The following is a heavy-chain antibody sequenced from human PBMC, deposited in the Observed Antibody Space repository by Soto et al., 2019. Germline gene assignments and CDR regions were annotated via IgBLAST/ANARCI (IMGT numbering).Heavy chain of an antibody. CDR3: AMVDVYVTPSPQDV. CDR1: GCTFTRYG. V-gene: IGHV1-18*01. CDR2: INTYNGNT. Sequence: QVQLVQTGAEVKNPGASVKVSCKACGCTFTRYGIGWARQAPGQGLEWMGWINTYNGNTNYAQNVQGRVTLTTDTSTSTAYMELRSLRSNDTAIYYCAMVDVYVTPSPQDVWGQGTTVIVSS. D-gene: IGHD3-16*01. J-gene: IGHJ6*02.